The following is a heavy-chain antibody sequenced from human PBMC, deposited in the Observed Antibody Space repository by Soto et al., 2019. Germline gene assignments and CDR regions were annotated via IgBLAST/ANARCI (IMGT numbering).Heavy chain of an antibody. J-gene: IGHJ4*02. CDR3: TRELTTSNY. Sequence: EVQLLESGGGLVQPGGSLRLSCAASGYTFGNYWMHWVRQAPGKGLMWVSRINSDGTSTSYADSVKGRFTISRDNAKNTLYLQMTSLRVEDTAVYYCTRELTTSNYWGQGTLVTVSS. D-gene: IGHD4-4*01. CDR1: GYTFGNYW. V-gene: IGHV3-74*01. CDR2: INSDGTST.